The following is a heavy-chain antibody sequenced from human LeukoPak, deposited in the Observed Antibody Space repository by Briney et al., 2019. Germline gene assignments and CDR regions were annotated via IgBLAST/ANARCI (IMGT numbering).Heavy chain of an antibody. J-gene: IGHJ4*02. CDR2: IIPIFGTA. Sequence: SVKVSCKASGGTFSSYAISWVRQAPGQGLEWMGGIIPIFGTANYAQKFQGRVTITTDESTSTAYMELSSLRSEDTAVYYCARAITMVRGIIITSIGYWGQGTLVTVSS. V-gene: IGHV1-69*05. CDR3: ARAITMVRGIIITSIGY. CDR1: GGTFSSYA. D-gene: IGHD3-10*01.